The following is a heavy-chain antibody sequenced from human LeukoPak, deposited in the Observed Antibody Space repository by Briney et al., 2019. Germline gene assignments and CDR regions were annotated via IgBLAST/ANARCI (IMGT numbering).Heavy chain of an antibody. CDR2: INSDGSEG. V-gene: IGHV3-7*01. Sequence: PGGSLRLSCAVSGFTFSGFWMSWSRQAPGKGLEWVASINSDGSEGYYADVVKGRFTISRDNAKNSLYLQMNSLRAEDTAVYYCARGRQWLPPRNYYYYGMDVWGQGTTVTVSS. CDR1: GFTFSGFW. J-gene: IGHJ6*02. D-gene: IGHD6-19*01. CDR3: ARGRQWLPPRNYYYYGMDV.